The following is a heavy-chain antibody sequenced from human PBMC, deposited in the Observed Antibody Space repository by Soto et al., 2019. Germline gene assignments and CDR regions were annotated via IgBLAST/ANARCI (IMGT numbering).Heavy chain of an antibody. J-gene: IGHJ4*02. CDR3: AGTVWELGVFNFDY. V-gene: IGHV1-24*01. D-gene: IGHD1-26*01. CDR2: FDPEDGET. Sequence: GASVKVSCKVSGYTLTELSMHWVRQAPGKGLEWMGGFDPEDGETIYAQKFQGRVTMTEDTSTDTAYMELSSLRSEDTAVYYCAGTVWELGVFNFDYWGQGTLVTVSS. CDR1: GYTLTELS.